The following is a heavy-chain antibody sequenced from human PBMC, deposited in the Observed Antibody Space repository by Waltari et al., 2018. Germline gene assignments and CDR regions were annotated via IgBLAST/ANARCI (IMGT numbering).Heavy chain of an antibody. J-gene: IGHJ4*02. CDR3: ASYSSGWPYYFDY. Sequence: QVQLQESGPGLVKPSETLSLTCTVSGGSISSYYWSWLRQPPGKGLEWIGYIYYSGSTNYNPSLKSRVTISVDTSKNQFSLKLSSVTAADTAVYYCASYSSGWPYYFDYWGQGTLVTVSS. V-gene: IGHV4-59*01. CDR2: IYYSGST. D-gene: IGHD6-19*01. CDR1: GGSISSYY.